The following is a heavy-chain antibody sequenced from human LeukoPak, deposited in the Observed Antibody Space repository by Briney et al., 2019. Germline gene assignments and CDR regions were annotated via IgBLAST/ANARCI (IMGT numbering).Heavy chain of an antibody. Sequence: ASVKVSCKASGYTFTSYDINWVRQATGQGLEWMGWMNPNSGNTGYARKFQGRVTITRNTSISTAYMELSSLRSEDTAVYYCATGITGTTDFDYWGQGTLVTVSS. D-gene: IGHD1-7*01. CDR1: GYTFTSYD. J-gene: IGHJ4*02. V-gene: IGHV1-8*03. CDR3: ATGITGTTDFDY. CDR2: MNPNSGNT.